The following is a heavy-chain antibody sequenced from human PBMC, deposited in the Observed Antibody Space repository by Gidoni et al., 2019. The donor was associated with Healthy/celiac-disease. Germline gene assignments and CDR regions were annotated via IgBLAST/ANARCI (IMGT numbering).Heavy chain of an antibody. D-gene: IGHD1-26*01. Sequence: QVQLVQSGAEVKKPGSSVKVSCKASGGPFSSYAISWVRQAPGQGLEWMGGIIPIFGTANYAQKFQGRVTITADKSTSTAYMELSSLRSEDTAVYYCARVPQYSGSYTYIEFDYWGQGTLVTVSS. CDR3: ARVPQYSGSYTYIEFDY. J-gene: IGHJ4*02. CDR2: IIPIFGTA. CDR1: GGPFSSYA. V-gene: IGHV1-69*06.